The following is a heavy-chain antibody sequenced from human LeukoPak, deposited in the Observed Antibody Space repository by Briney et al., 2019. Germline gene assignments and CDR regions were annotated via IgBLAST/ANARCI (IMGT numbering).Heavy chain of an antibody. CDR1: GGSISSSSYY. CDR3: ASDDIVVVPAALGY. D-gene: IGHD2-2*01. V-gene: IGHV4-39*01. J-gene: IGHJ4*02. Sequence: SSETLSLTCTVSGGSISSSSYYWGWIRQPPGKGLEWIGSIYYSGSTYYNPSLKSRVTISVDTSKNQFSLKLSSVTAADTAVYYCASDDIVVVPAALGYWGQGTLVTVSP. CDR2: IYYSGST.